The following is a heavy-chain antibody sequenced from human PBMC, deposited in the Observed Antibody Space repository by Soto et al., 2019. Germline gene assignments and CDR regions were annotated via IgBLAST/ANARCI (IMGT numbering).Heavy chain of an antibody. D-gene: IGHD3-9*01. CDR1: GGSISSGGYY. CDR3: ASGWFLASDI. Sequence: PSETLSLTCTVSGGSISSGGYYWSWIRQHPGKGLEWIGYIYYSGSTYYNPSLKSRVTIAVDTSKNQFSLKLSSVAAADTAVYYCASGWFLASDIWGQGTMVTVSS. J-gene: IGHJ3*02. CDR2: IYYSGST. V-gene: IGHV4-31*03.